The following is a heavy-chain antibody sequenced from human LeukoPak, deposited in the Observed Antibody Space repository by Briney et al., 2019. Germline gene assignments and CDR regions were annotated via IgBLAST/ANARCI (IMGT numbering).Heavy chain of an antibody. CDR2: ISGSGGST. CDR1: GFTFSSYA. CDR3: AKDPTHYYDSSGYYY. Sequence: PGGSLRLSCAASGFTFSSYAMSWVRQAPGKGLEWVSAISGSGGSTYYADSVKGRFTISRDNSKNTLYLQMNSLRAEDTVVYYCAKDPTHYYDSSGYYYWGQGTLVTVSS. J-gene: IGHJ4*02. D-gene: IGHD3-22*01. V-gene: IGHV3-23*01.